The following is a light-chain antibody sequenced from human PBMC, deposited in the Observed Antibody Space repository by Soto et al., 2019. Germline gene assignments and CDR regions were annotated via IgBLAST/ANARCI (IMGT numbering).Light chain of an antibody. J-gene: IGKJ1*01. CDR1: QSISSY. CDR3: QQSYSTPPT. Sequence: DIQMTQSPSSLSASVGDRVTITCRASQSISSYLNWYQQKPGKAPKLLIYAASSLQSGVPSRFSGSGSGTDFTLTIGSLQPEDLATYYCQQSYSTPPTFGQGTKV. CDR2: AAS. V-gene: IGKV1-39*01.